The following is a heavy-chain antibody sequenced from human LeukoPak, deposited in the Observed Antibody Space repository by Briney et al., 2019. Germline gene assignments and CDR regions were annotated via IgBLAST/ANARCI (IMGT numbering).Heavy chain of an antibody. CDR3: ARDGHYYDSSGYYYVAFDI. J-gene: IGHJ3*02. V-gene: IGHV3-48*02. Sequence: PGGSLRLSCAASGFTFSSYSMNWVRQAPGKGLEWVSYISSSSSTIYYADSVKGRFTISRDSAKNSLYLQMNSLRDEDTAVYYCARDGHYYDSSGYYYVAFDIWGQGTMVTVSS. CDR1: GFTFSSYS. D-gene: IGHD3-22*01. CDR2: ISSSSSTI.